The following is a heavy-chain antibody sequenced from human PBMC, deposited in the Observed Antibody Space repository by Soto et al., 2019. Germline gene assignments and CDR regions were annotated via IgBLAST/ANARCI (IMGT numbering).Heavy chain of an antibody. CDR2: IKQDGSEK. Sequence: PGGSLRLSCVASGFSFSGYNMNWVRQAPGKGLEWVDNIKQDGSEKYYVDSVKGRFTISRDNAKNSLYLQMNSLRAEDTAVYYCARDCSSTSCYTGYGMDVWGQGTTVTVSS. V-gene: IGHV3-7*03. CDR1: GFSFSGYN. D-gene: IGHD2-2*02. J-gene: IGHJ6*02. CDR3: ARDCSSTSCYTGYGMDV.